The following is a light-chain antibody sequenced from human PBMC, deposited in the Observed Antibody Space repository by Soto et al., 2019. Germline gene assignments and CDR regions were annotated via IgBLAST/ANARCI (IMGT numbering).Light chain of an antibody. V-gene: IGKV1-27*01. CDR1: QGISEF. CDR2: AAS. Sequence: DIQMTQSPSSLSASVGDRVTITCRASQGISEFLAWYQQKPGKVPKLLIYAASTLQSGVPSRFSGSGSGTDFTLTISSLQPEDVASYYCQKYNSDPWTFGQGTKVEIK. CDR3: QKYNSDPWT. J-gene: IGKJ1*01.